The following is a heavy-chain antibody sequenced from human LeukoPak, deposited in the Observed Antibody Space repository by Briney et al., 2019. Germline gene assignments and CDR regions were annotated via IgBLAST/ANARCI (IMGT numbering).Heavy chain of an antibody. J-gene: IGHJ4*02. Sequence: SETLSLTCTVSGASISSYYYNWIRQPAGKGLEWIGRIYTSGSTNYNPSLKSRVTMSVDTSKNQFSLKLSSVTAADTAVYYCAREEVAVAGTAIDYWGQGTLVTVSS. D-gene: IGHD6-19*01. CDR1: GASISSYY. V-gene: IGHV4-4*07. CDR2: IYTSGST. CDR3: AREEVAVAGTAIDY.